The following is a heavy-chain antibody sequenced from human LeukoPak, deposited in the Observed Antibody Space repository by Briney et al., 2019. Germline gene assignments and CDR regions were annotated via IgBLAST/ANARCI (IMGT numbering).Heavy chain of an antibody. J-gene: IGHJ4*02. CDR1: GLTFTSSA. Sequence: SVKVSCKASGLTFTSSAMQWVRQARGQRLEWIGWIVVGSGNTNYAQKFQERVTITRDMSTSTAYMELSSLRSEDAAVYYCTTGTSGYFDYWGQGTLVTVAS. D-gene: IGHD1-1*01. V-gene: IGHV1-58*02. CDR3: TTGTSGYFDY. CDR2: IVVGSGNT.